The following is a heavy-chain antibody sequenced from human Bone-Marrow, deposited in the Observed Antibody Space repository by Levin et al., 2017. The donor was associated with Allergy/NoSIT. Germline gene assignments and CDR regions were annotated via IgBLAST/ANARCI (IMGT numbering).Heavy chain of an antibody. D-gene: IGHD5-12*01. CDR3: ASHQNSGYDWGYYYMDV. CDR2: IDASGST. CDR1: GGSISSGCCY. J-gene: IGHJ6*03. V-gene: IGHV4-61*02. Sequence: SSETLSLTCTVSGGSISSGCCYWTWIRQPAGKGLEWIGRIDASGSTNYNPSLKSRVTISEDTSKNHFSLKVSSVTAADTAVYYCASHQNSGYDWGYYYMDVWGKGTTVTVSS.